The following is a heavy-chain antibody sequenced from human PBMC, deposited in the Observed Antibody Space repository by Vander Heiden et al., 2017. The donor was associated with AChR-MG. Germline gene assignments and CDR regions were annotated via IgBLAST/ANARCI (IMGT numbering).Heavy chain of an antibody. CDR1: GGSISGGGYY. CDR2: IYYSGST. J-gene: IGHJ5*02. Sequence: QVQLQESGPGLVKPSQTLSLNCTVSGGSISGGGYYWSWIRQHPGKGLEWIGYIYYSGSTYHNPALKSRVTISVDTSKNQFSLKLRSVTAADTAVYYCARSQLGNEQGWFDPWGQVTLVTDSS. V-gene: IGHV4-31*03. D-gene: IGHD7-27*01. CDR3: ARSQLGNEQGWFDP.